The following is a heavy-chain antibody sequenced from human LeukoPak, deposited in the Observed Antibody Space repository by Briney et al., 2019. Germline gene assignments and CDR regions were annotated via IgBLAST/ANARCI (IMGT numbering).Heavy chain of an antibody. CDR2: ISYDGSNK. D-gene: IGHD3-10*01. V-gene: IGHV3-30*04. J-gene: IGHJ6*02. CDR1: GFTFSSYA. Sequence: GGSLRLSCAASGFTFSSYAMHWVRQAPGKGLEGVAVISYDGSNKYYADSVKGRFTISRDNSKNTLYLQMNSLRAEDTAVYYCARDIGGLLLWFGDFHYGMDVWGQGTTVTVSS. CDR3: ARDIGGLLLWFGDFHYGMDV.